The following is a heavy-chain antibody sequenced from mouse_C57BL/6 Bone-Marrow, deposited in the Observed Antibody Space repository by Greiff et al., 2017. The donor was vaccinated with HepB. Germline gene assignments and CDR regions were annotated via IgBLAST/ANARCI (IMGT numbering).Heavy chain of an antibody. D-gene: IGHD1-1*01. CDR1: GYTFTDYE. V-gene: IGHV1-15*01. J-gene: IGHJ4*01. CDR3: TGYYYGSPYAMDY. CDR2: IDPETGGT. Sequence: VQLQQSGAELVRPGASVTLSCKASGYTFTDYEMHWVKQTPVHGLEWIGAIDPETGGTAYNQKFKGKAILTADTSSSTAYMELRSLTSEDSAVYYCTGYYYGSPYAMDYWGQGTSVTVSS.